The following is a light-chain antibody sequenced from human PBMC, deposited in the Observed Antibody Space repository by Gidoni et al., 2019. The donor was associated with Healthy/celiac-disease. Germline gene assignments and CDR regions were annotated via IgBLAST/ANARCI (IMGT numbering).Light chain of an antibody. CDR2: GAS. CDR1: KSVSSSY. J-gene: IGKJ2*01. V-gene: IGKV3-20*01. Sequence: EIVLTQSPGTLSLSPGERATLSCRASKSVSSSYLAWYQQKPGQAPRRLIYGASSRATGIPDRFSGSGSGTDFTLTISRLEPEDFAVYYCQQYGSSPKYTFGQGTKLEIK. CDR3: QQYGSSPKYT.